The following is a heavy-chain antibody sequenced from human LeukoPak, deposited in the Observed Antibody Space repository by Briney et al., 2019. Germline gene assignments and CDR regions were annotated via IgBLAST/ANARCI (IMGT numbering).Heavy chain of an antibody. V-gene: IGHV1-24*01. CDR3: ATLHRTGWFYFDY. J-gene: IGHJ4*02. D-gene: IGHD6-19*01. Sequence: ASVKVSCKVSGYTLSELSIHWVRQAPGKGLEWMGGFDPEDGETIYAQNFQGRVTMTEDTSTDSAYMELSSLRFEDTAVYYCATLHRTGWFYFDYWGQGTLVTVSS. CDR1: GYTLSELS. CDR2: FDPEDGET.